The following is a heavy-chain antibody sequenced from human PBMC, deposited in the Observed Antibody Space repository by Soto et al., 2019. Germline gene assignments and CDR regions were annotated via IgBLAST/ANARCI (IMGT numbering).Heavy chain of an antibody. Sequence: ASVKVSCKASGGTFISYAISWVRQAPGQGLEWMGGIIPIFGTANYAQKFQGRVTITADESTSTAYMELSSLRSEDTAVYYCARDVLPSSSGGNYYYYYYGMDVWGQGTTVTVSS. CDR3: ARDVLPSSSGGNYYYYYYGMDV. CDR1: GGTFISYA. D-gene: IGHD6-19*01. CDR2: IIPIFGTA. J-gene: IGHJ6*02. V-gene: IGHV1-69*13.